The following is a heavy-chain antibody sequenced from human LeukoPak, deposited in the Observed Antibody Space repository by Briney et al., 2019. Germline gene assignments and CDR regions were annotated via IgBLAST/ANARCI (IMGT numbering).Heavy chain of an antibody. CDR1: GGSISSTTYY. CDR2: IYKTGST. D-gene: IGHD4-17*01. J-gene: IGHJ4*02. CDR3: ARKHDYGDYLDY. V-gene: IGHV4-39*07. Sequence: PSETLSLTCTVSGGSISSTTYYWAWIRQPPGKGLEWIGSIYKTGSTNYNPSLKSRVTISVDTSKNQFSLKLSSVTAADTAVYYCARKHDYGDYLDYWGQGTLVTVSS.